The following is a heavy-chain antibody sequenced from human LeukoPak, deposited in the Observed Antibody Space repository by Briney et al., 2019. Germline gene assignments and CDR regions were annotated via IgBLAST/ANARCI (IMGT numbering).Heavy chain of an antibody. D-gene: IGHD5-24*01. CDR2: IYYSGST. J-gene: IGHJ4*02. CDR1: GGSISSDY. V-gene: IGHV4-30-4*08. Sequence: SETLSLTCTVSGGSISSDYWSWIRQPPGKGLEWIGYIYYSGSTYYNPSLKSRVTISVDTSKNQFSLKLSSVTAADTAVYYCARDDGYMIDYWGQGTLVTVSS. CDR3: ARDDGYMIDY.